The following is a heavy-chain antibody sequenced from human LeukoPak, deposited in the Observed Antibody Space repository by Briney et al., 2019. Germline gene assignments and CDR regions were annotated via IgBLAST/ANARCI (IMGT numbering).Heavy chain of an antibody. CDR3: ARDVAVAGANNWFDP. D-gene: IGHD6-19*01. V-gene: IGHV3-20*04. Sequence: GGSLRLSCAASGFTFDDYGMSWVRQAPAKGLEWVSGINWNGGSTGYADSVKGRFTISRDNAKNSLYLQMNSLRAEDTALYYCARDVAVAGANNWFDPWGQGTLVTVSS. J-gene: IGHJ5*02. CDR2: INWNGGST. CDR1: GFTFDDYG.